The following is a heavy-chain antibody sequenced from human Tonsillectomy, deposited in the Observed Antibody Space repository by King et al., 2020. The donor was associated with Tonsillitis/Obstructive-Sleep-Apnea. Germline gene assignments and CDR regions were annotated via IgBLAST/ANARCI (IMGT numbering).Heavy chain of an antibody. CDR1: GYTFTRYG. J-gene: IGHJ6*03. V-gene: IGHV1-18*01. CDR2: ISAYNGNT. Sequence: QLVQSGAEVKKPGASVKVSCKASGYTFTRYGISWVRQAPGQGLEWMGWISAYNGNTNYAQKLQGRVTMTIDTSTSTAYMELRSLRSDDTAVYYCASSTIFGVVIYYMDVWGKGTTVTVSS. D-gene: IGHD3-3*01. CDR3: ASSTIFGVVIYYMDV.